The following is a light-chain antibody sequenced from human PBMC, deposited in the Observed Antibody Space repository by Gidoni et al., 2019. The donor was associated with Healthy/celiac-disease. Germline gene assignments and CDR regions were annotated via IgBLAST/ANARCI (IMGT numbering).Light chain of an antibody. J-gene: IGLJ3*02. V-gene: IGLV2-14*03. Sequence: QSALTPPASVSGSPGQSITISCTGTSSDVGGYNYVSWYQQHPAKAPKLMIYDVSNRPSGVSNRFSGSKSGNTASLTISGLQAEDEADYYCSSYTSSSTLEGVFGGGTKLTVL. CDR2: DVS. CDR1: SSDVGGYNY. CDR3: SSYTSSSTLEGV.